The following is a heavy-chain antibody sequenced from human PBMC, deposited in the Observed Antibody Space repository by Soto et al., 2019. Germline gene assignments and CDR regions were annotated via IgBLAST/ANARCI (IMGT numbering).Heavy chain of an antibody. CDR3: ARGDATKIVVTTYYAMDV. Sequence: QVQLVQSGAEVKKPGSSVKVSCKASGGSLSNYGISWVRQAPGQGLEWMGAIIPVFGTPNYAQKFQDRVTITADESKTTGYMEVRSLTSEDPAVYYCARGDATKIVVTTYYAMDVWGQGTTVTVSS. V-gene: IGHV1-69*12. D-gene: IGHD3-22*01. J-gene: IGHJ6*02. CDR1: GGSLSNYG. CDR2: IIPVFGTP.